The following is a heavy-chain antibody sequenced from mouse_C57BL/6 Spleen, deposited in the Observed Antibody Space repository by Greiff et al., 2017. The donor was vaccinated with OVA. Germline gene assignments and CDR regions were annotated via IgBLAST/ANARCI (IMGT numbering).Heavy chain of an antibody. CDR2: ISNGGGST. Sequence: EVQLVESGGGLVQPGGSLKLSCAASGFTFSDYYMYWVRQTPEKRLEWVAYISNGGGSTYYPDTVKGRFTISRDNAKNTLYLQMSRLKSEDTAMYYCARQGYYYGSSYGAMDYWGQGTSVTVSS. D-gene: IGHD1-1*01. V-gene: IGHV5-12*01. CDR1: GFTFSDYY. CDR3: ARQGYYYGSSYGAMDY. J-gene: IGHJ4*01.